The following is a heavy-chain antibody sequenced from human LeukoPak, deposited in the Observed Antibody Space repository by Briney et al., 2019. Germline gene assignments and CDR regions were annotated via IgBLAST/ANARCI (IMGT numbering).Heavy chain of an antibody. J-gene: IGHJ6*03. CDR1: GYTFTSYY. V-gene: IGHV1-46*01. CDR2: INPSGGST. CDR3: ARGSSGWYYYYYMDV. D-gene: IGHD6-19*01. Sequence: ASVKVSCKASGYTFTSYYMHWVRQAPGQGLEWMGIINPSGGSTSYAQKFQGRVTMTRDTSTSTVYMELSSLRSEDTAVYYCARGSSGWYYYYYMDVWGKGTTVTISS.